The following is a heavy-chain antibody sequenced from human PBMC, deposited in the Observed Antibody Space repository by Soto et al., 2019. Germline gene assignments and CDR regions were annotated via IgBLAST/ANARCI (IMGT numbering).Heavy chain of an antibody. CDR1: GFTFSSYA. CDR2: ISYDGSNK. CDR3: ARDKIPAGYCSGGSCYGADAFDI. J-gene: IGHJ3*02. D-gene: IGHD2-15*01. V-gene: IGHV3-30-3*01. Sequence: QVQLVESGGGMVQPGRSLRLSCAASGFTFSSYAMHWVRQAPGKGLEWVAVISYDGSNKYYADSVKGRFTISRDNSKNTLYLQMNSLRAEDTAVYYCARDKIPAGYCSGGSCYGADAFDIWGQGTMVTVSS.